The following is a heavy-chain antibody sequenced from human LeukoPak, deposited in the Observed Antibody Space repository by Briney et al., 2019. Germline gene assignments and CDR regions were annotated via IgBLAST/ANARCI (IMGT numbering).Heavy chain of an antibody. CDR1: GYTFTSYG. D-gene: IGHD1-20*01. Sequence: ASVKVSCKASGYTFTSYGISWVRQAPGQGLEWMGWISAYNGNTNYAQKLQGRVTMTTDTSTSTAYMELRSLRSDDTAVYYCARGGYNWIEDPDAFDIWGQGTMVTVSS. J-gene: IGHJ3*02. V-gene: IGHV1-18*01. CDR3: ARGGYNWIEDPDAFDI. CDR2: ISAYNGNT.